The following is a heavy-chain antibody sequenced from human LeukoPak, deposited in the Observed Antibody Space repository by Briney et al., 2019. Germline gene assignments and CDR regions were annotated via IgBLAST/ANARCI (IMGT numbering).Heavy chain of an antibody. D-gene: IGHD6-19*01. Sequence: ASVTVSFKASGYTCTIYYMHWVRHPPAQGLEWMGIINPSDGSTSYAQKFQDRVTMTRDTSTSTVYMELSSLRCEDTAVYNCAREAVAGTSFDCGGQGSLVSVPS. CDR2: INPSDGST. J-gene: IGHJ4*02. V-gene: IGHV1-46*01. CDR3: AREAVAGTSFDC. CDR1: GYTCTIYY.